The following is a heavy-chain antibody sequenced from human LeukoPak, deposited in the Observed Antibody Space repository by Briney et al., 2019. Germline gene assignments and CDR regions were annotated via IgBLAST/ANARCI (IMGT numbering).Heavy chain of an antibody. J-gene: IGHJ2*01. V-gene: IGHV3-23*01. D-gene: IGHD4-17*01. CDR2: ICGSVSGSGDCT. CDR3: AKEGSGLRSINYWYFDL. Sequence: PGGSLRLSCAASGFSFGSYAMSWVRQAAGKGLEWVSEICGSVSGSGDCTHYADSVKGRFTISRDNSKNTLYLQMNSLRAEDTAVYYCAKEGSGLRSINYWYFDLWGRGTLVTVSS. CDR1: GFSFGSYA.